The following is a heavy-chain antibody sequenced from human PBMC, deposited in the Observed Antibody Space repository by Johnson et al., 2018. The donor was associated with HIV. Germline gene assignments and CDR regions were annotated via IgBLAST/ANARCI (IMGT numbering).Heavy chain of an antibody. J-gene: IGHJ3*01. CDR1: GFTFSSYD. CDR2: IGTAVDT. Sequence: VQLVESGGGLVQPGGSLRLSCAASGFTFSSYDMHWVRQATGKGLEWVSTIGTAVDTYYPGSVQGRFTISRENATNSLYLQMNSMRAGVTAMYYCARGGSRITVFGVVTNLGAFEFCGQGTMVTVSS. V-gene: IGHV3-13*01. D-gene: IGHD3-3*01. CDR3: ARGGSRITVFGVVTNLGAFEF.